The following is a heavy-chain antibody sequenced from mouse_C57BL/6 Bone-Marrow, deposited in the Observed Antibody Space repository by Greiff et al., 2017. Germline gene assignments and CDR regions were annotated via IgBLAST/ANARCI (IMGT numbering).Heavy chain of an antibody. Sequence: VQLQESGPGLVAPSQSLSITCTVSGFSLTSYGVHWVRQPPGKGLEWLVVIWSDGSTTYNSALKSRLNISKDNSKSQVFLKMNSLQTDDTAMYYCARHGDGNYEGSYWYFDVWGTGTTVTVSS. CDR3: ARHGDGNYEGSYWYFDV. CDR2: IWSDGST. D-gene: IGHD2-1*01. V-gene: IGHV2-6-1*01. CDR1: GFSLTSYG. J-gene: IGHJ1*03.